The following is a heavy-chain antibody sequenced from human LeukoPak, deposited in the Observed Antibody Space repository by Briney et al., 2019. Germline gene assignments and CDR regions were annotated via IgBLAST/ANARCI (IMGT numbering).Heavy chain of an antibody. CDR2: INPNSRAT. Sequence: GASVKVSCKASGYTFTAYYIHWVRQAPGQGLEWMGWINPNSRATNYAQKFQGRVTMTRDTSITTAYMELSGLTYDDTAIYYCSIWPPRDGWHLDLWGRGTLLTVSS. CDR1: GYTFTAYY. V-gene: IGHV1-2*02. CDR3: SIWPPRDGWHLDL. D-gene: IGHD2-21*01. J-gene: IGHJ2*01.